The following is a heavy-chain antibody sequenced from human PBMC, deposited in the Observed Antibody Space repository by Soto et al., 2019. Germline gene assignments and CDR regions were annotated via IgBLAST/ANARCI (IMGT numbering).Heavy chain of an antibody. V-gene: IGHV3-23*01. CDR1: GFTFSSYA. Sequence: EVQLLESGGGLVQPGGSLRLSCAASGFTFSSYAMNWVRQAPGKGLAWVSVISGSGGSTYYAAAVKGRFTISRDNSKNTLYLQMNSLRAEDTAVYYCAKRTVGWYFDLWGRGTLVTVSS. D-gene: IGHD4-17*01. J-gene: IGHJ2*01. CDR2: ISGSGGST. CDR3: AKRTVGWYFDL.